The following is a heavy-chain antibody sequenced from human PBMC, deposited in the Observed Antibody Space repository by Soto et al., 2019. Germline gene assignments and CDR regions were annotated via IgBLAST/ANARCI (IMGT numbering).Heavy chain of an antibody. CDR3: AKDMGYDLSPLGYFDY. D-gene: IGHD5-12*01. CDR1: GFTFDDYA. CDR2: ISWNSGSI. J-gene: IGHJ4*02. Sequence: GGSLRLSCAASGFTFDDYAMHWVRQAPGKGLEWVSGISWNSGSIGYADSVKGRFTISRDNAKNSLYLQMNSLRSEDTALYYCAKDMGYDLSPLGYFDYWGKGTLVTVS. V-gene: IGHV3-9*01.